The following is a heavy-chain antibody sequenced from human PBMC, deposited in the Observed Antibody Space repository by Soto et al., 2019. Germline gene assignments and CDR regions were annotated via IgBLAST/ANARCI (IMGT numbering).Heavy chain of an antibody. CDR2: IYWSDDQ. CDR3: THYARGWYEPFDF. J-gene: IGHJ4*02. V-gene: IGHV2-5*01. D-gene: IGHD6-19*01. CDR1: GFSLNTRGMG. Sequence: QITLKESGPTLVKPTQTLTLTCTFSGFSLNTRGMGVGWIRQPPGKALEWLAVIYWSDDQYHSPSLKSRLTITKDTSKNQVVLTMTDMDPEDTATSYCTHYARGWYEPFDFWGQGTLFTVSS.